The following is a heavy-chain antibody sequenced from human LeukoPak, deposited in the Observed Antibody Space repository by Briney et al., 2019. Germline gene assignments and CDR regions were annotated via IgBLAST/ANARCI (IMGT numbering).Heavy chain of an antibody. CDR3: ARDYGDAFDI. Sequence: GGSLRLSCAASGFTFSSYWRHWVRQAPGKGLVLVSRINSDGSSTSYADSVKGRFTISRDNAKNTLYLQMNSLRVEDTAVYYCARDYGDAFDIWGQGTMVTVSS. CDR2: INSDGSST. D-gene: IGHD3-10*01. CDR1: GFTFSSYW. J-gene: IGHJ3*02. V-gene: IGHV3-74*01.